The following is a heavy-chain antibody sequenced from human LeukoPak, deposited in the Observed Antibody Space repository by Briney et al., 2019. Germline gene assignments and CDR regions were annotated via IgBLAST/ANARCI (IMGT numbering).Heavy chain of an antibody. Sequence: GGSLRLSCAASGFTFSNYWMHWVRQAPGKGLVWVSRVNSDGSSTTYADSVKGRFTISRDSAKNTLYLQMSSLRAEDTAVYYCARGGVTGAPNYYWGQGTLVTVSS. CDR1: GFTFSNYW. CDR3: ARGGVTGAPNYY. CDR2: VNSDGSST. J-gene: IGHJ4*02. D-gene: IGHD1-20*01. V-gene: IGHV3-74*01.